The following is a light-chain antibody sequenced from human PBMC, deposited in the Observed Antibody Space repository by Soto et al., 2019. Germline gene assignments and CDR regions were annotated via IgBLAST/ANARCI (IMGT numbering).Light chain of an antibody. J-gene: IGKJ1*01. Sequence: EIVLTQSPATLSLSPGERATLSCRASQSVSSYLAWYQQKRGQDPRLLIYDASNRSTGIPARFSGSGSGTAFTLTISSLEPEDFALYYCQQRSNWPAWTFGQGTEVEIK. CDR2: DAS. CDR1: QSVSSY. V-gene: IGKV3-11*01. CDR3: QQRSNWPAWT.